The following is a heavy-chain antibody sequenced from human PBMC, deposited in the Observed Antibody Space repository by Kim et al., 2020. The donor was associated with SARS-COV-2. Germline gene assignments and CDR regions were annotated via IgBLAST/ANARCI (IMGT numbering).Heavy chain of an antibody. V-gene: IGHV5-51*01. D-gene: IGHD3-3*01. J-gene: IGHJ6*02. CDR3: ARQNGGTLERRITIFGVVNEYYYYGMDV. Sequence: GESLKISCKGSGYSFTSYWIGWVRQMPGKGLEWMGIIYPGDSDTRYSPSFQGQVTISANKSISTAYLQWSSLKASDTAMYYCARQNGGTLERRITIFGVVNEYYYYGMDVWGQGTTVTVSS. CDR1: GYSFTSYW. CDR2: IYPGDSDT.